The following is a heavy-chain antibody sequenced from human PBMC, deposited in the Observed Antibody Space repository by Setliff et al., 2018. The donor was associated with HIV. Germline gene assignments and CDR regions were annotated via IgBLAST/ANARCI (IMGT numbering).Heavy chain of an antibody. CDR2: ISRLSTSI. Sequence: LRLSCAASGFTFSTYTMTWVRQAPGKGLEWVSSISRLSTSIYYADSLKGRFTISRDNAQNSLYLQINSLRADDTAVYYCARGGGYCTNGLCFNRWFDPWGQGTEVTVSS. J-gene: IGHJ5*02. V-gene: IGHV3-21*04. D-gene: IGHD2-8*01. CDR1: GFTFSTYT. CDR3: ARGGGYCTNGLCFNRWFDP.